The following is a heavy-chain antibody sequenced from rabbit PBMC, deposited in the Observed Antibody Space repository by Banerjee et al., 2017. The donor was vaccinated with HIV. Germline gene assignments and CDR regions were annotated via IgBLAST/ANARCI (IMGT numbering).Heavy chain of an antibody. V-gene: IGHV1S45*01. Sequence: QEQLEESGGDLVKPEGSLTLTCTASGFSFSSGYWICWVRQAPGKGLEWIGCINTGDGSTYYASWAKGRFTISKTSSTTVTLQMTSLTAADTATYFCARGWITMTMNLWGPGTLVTVS. CDR2: INTGDGST. D-gene: IGHD2-1*01. CDR1: GFSFSSGYW. CDR3: ARGWITMTMNL. J-gene: IGHJ4*01.